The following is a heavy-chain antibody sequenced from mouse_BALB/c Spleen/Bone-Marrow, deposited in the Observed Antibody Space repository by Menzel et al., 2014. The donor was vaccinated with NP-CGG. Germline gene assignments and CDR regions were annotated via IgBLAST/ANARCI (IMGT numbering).Heavy chain of an antibody. Sequence: VQLQQSGPELVRPGASVKMSCKASDYTFTSYWMHWVKQRPGQGLEWIGMTDPSNSETRLNQKFKDKVTLNVDKSSNTAYMHLSSLTSEDSAVYYCARTFQPRRAMDYWGQGSSVTVSS. CDR1: DYTFTSYW. V-gene: IGHV1-74*01. CDR2: TDPSNSET. CDR3: ARTFQPRRAMDY. J-gene: IGHJ4*01. D-gene: IGHD6-1*01.